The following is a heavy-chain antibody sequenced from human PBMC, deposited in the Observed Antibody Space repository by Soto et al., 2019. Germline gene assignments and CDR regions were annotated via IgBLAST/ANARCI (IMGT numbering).Heavy chain of an antibody. Sequence: QITLKESGPTLVKPTQTLTLTCTFSGFSLSTNGVGVGWIRQPPGKALEWLALIYWDDDKRYSPSLKSRLTITKDTSKNQVVLTMTNMDPVATATYYCAHSPRITVTTLYYFDYWGQGTLVTVSS. CDR3: AHSPRITVTTLYYFDY. D-gene: IGHD4-17*01. CDR1: GFSLSTNGVG. V-gene: IGHV2-5*02. CDR2: IYWDDDK. J-gene: IGHJ4*02.